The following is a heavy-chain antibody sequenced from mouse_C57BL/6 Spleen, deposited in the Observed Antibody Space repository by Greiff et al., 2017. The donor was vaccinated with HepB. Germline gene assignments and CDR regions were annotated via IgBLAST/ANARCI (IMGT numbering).Heavy chain of an antibody. V-gene: IGHV1-69*01. J-gene: IGHJ1*03. D-gene: IGHD1-1*01. CDR1: GYTFTSYW. Sequence: QVQLQQPGAELVMPGASVKLSCKASGYTFTSYWMHWVKQRPGQGLEWIGEIDPSDSYTNYNQKFKGKSTLTVDKSSSTAYMQLSSLPSEDSAVYSCARGGYGSSHWYFDVWAQGPRSPSPQ. CDR2: IDPSDSYT. CDR3: ARGGYGSSHWYFDV.